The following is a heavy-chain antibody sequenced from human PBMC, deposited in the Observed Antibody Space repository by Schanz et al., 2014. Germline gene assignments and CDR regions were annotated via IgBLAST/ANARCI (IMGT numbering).Heavy chain of an antibody. J-gene: IGHJ4*02. D-gene: IGHD6-19*01. Sequence: EVQLVESGGDLVQPGGSLRLSCAASGFTFSTHAMHWVRQAPGKGLEWLSYISDSGTYTNYADSVKGRFTISRDNAKSSLYLQMNSLRVEDTAVYYCAASSGWHPSTDYWGQGTLVTVSS. CDR1: GFTFSTHA. CDR2: ISDSGTYT. CDR3: AASSGWHPSTDY. V-gene: IGHV3-21*05.